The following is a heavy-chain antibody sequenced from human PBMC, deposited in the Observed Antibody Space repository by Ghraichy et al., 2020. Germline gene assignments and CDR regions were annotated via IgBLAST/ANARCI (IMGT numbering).Heavy chain of an antibody. CDR2: IKQDGSER. V-gene: IGHV3-7*03. CDR3: ARVPRGGPELGVLRGSWFDP. Sequence: GGSLRLSCVASGFTFSSYWMSWVRQAPGKGLEWVANIKQDGSERYYVDSVKGRFTISRDNAKNSLDLQMNSLRAEDTAVYYCARVPRGGPELGVLRGSWFDPWGQGTLVTVSS. CDR1: GFTFSSYW. D-gene: IGHD3-16*01. J-gene: IGHJ5*02.